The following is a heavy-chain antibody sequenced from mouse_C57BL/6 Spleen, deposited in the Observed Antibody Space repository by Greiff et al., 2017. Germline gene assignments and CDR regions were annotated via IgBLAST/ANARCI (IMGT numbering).Heavy chain of an antibody. Sequence: QVQLQQPGAELVRPGSSVKLSCKASGYTFTSYWMDWVKQRPGQGLEWIGNIYPSDSETHYNQKFKDKATLTVDKSSSTAYVQLSSLTSEDSAVYYGARWEGWGTGTTVTVAS. CDR1: GYTFTSYW. D-gene: IGHD4-1*01. V-gene: IGHV1-61*01. CDR2: IYPSDSET. CDR3: ARWEG. J-gene: IGHJ1*03.